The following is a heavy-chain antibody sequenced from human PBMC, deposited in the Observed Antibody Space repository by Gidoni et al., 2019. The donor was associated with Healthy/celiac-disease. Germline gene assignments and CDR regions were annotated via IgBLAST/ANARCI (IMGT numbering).Heavy chain of an antibody. CDR1: GFTFSSYS. CDR2: ISSSSSDI. Sequence: EVQLVESGGGLVKPGGSLRLSCAAYGFTFSSYSMNWVRQAPGKGLEWVSSISSSSSDIYYAASVKGRFTISRDNAKTSLYLQMNSLRAEDTAVYYCARDRITIFGVANYYSGMDVWGQGTTVTVSS. D-gene: IGHD3-3*01. J-gene: IGHJ6*02. CDR3: ARDRITIFGVANYYSGMDV. V-gene: IGHV3-21*01.